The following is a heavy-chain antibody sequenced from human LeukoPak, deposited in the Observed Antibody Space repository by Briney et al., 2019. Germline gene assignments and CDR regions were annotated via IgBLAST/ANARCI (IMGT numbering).Heavy chain of an antibody. CDR2: INPDGSQK. CDR1: GFTFSLYW. Sequence: GGSLRLSCAASGFTFSLYWMTWVRQSPGKGLEWVADINPDGSQKYSVDSVKGRFTISRDNAKNSLFLQMNSLRAEDTAVYYCAKVIRASISVIVVVKASFDYWGQGSLVTVSS. CDR3: AKVIRASISVIVVVKASFDY. V-gene: IGHV3-7*01. D-gene: IGHD3-22*01. J-gene: IGHJ4*02.